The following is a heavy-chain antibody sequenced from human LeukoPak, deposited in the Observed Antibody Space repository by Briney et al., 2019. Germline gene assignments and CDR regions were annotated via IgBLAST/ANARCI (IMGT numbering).Heavy chain of an antibody. V-gene: IGHV4-61*01. D-gene: IGHD3-9*01. CDR3: ARDGDILTGYDAFDI. Sequence: SETLSLTCTVSGGSISSSSYYWGWIRQPPGKGLEWIGYIYYSGSTNYNPSLKSRVTISVDTSKNQFSLKLSSVTAADTAVYYCARDGDILTGYDAFDIWGQGTMVTVSS. J-gene: IGHJ3*02. CDR2: IYYSGST. CDR1: GGSISSSSYY.